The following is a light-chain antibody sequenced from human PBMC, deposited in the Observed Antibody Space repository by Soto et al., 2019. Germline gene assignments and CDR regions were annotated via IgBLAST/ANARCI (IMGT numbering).Light chain of an antibody. CDR1: QDVRSN. J-gene: IGKJ1*01. Sequence: ETVMTQSPATLAASAGEKVTLSCRASQDVRSNLAWYQQKPGQAPRLLIYGASTRATGIPVRFSGSGSGTEFTLIISSLQSEDFALYYCQQYNNWPPWTFGQGTKVEIK. V-gene: IGKV3-15*01. CDR2: GAS. CDR3: QQYNNWPPWT.